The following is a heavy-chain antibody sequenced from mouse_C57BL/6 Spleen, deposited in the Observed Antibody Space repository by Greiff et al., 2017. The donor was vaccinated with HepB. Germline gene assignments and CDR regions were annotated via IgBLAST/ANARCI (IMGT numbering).Heavy chain of an antibody. Sequence: VQLQQPGAELVMPGASVKLSCKASGYTFTSYWMHWVKQRPGQGLEWIGEIDPSDSYTNYNQKFKGKSTLTVDKSSSTAYMQLSSLTSEDSAVYYCARLGTTTVVATGDYWGQGTTLTVSS. V-gene: IGHV1-69*01. J-gene: IGHJ2*01. CDR1: GYTFTSYW. D-gene: IGHD1-1*01. CDR2: IDPSDSYT. CDR3: ARLGTTTVVATGDY.